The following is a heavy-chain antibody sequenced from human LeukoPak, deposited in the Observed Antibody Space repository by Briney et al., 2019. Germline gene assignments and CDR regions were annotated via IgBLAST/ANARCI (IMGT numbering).Heavy chain of an antibody. Sequence: ASVKVSCKASGYSFMSYGMSWVRQAPGQGLEWMGWISGYNGKTSYAQKVQGRVTMTTDTSTSTAYMELRSLRSDDTAVYYCARDRFPYRSTSRDAFDIWGQGTMVTVSS. J-gene: IGHJ3*02. CDR3: ARDRFPYRSTSRDAFDI. CDR2: ISGYNGKT. V-gene: IGHV1-18*04. CDR1: GYSFMSYG. D-gene: IGHD2-2*01.